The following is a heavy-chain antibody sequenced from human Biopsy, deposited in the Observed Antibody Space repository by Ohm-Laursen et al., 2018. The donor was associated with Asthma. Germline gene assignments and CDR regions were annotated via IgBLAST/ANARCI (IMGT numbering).Heavy chain of an antibody. J-gene: IGHJ6*02. CDR3: ARAVDYSHYYGIDV. CDR2: ISVYNGNT. V-gene: IGHV1-18*01. D-gene: IGHD3-10*01. CDR1: GYTFNSAG. Sequence: SSVKVSCKTSGYTFNSAGISWVRQAPGQGLEWMGWISVYNGNTKVAQKLQDRVTMITDTSTSTAYMELRSLRSDDTAVYFCARAVDYSHYYGIDVWGQGTTFTVS.